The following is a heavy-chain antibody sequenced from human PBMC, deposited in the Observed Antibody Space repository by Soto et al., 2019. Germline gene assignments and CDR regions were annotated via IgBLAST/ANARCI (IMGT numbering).Heavy chain of an antibody. Sequence: ASVKVSCKASGYTFTGYYMHWVRQAPGQGLEWMGWINPNSGGTNYAQKFQGRVTMTRDTSISTAYMELSRLRSDDTAVYYCARAPISSTHLRGYLKHWGQGTMVTVYS. J-gene: IGHJ1*01. V-gene: IGHV1-2*02. CDR2: INPNSGGT. D-gene: IGHD6-13*01. CDR1: GYTFTGYY. CDR3: ARAPISSTHLRGYLKH.